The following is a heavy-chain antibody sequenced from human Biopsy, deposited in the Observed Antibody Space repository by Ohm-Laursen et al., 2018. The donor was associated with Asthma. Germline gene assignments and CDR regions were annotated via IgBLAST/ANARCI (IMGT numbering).Heavy chain of an antibody. D-gene: IGHD3-3*01. CDR3: ARDYYDFWNRSVYTYFGMDV. V-gene: IGHV4-31*03. Sequence: TLSLTCRVSGYSISNGGYYWTWVRRRPGKGLEWIGNIYHRGNTKYNPSLKSRLSFSVDTSKNQFSLKLSSVTAADTAIYFCARDYYDFWNRSVYTYFGMDVWGRGTTVVVSS. CDR1: GYSISNGGYY. CDR2: IYHRGNT. J-gene: IGHJ6*02.